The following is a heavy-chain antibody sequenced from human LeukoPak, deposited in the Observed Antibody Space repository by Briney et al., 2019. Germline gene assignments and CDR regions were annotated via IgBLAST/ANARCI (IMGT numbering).Heavy chain of an antibody. Sequence: GGSLRLSCAASGFTFSDYYMSWIRQAPGKGLEWVSYISTTGSTIYYADSVKGRFTISRDNAKNSLYLQLNSLRAEDTAVYYCARDSSGWYHWFDPWGQGTLVTVSS. V-gene: IGHV3-11*04. CDR2: ISTTGSTI. CDR1: GFTFSDYY. CDR3: ARDSSGWYHWFDP. D-gene: IGHD6-13*01. J-gene: IGHJ5*02.